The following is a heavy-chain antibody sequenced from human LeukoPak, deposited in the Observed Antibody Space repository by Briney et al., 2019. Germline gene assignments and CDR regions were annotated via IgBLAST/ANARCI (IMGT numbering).Heavy chain of an antibody. J-gene: IGHJ6*03. Sequence: ASVKVSCKASGYTFTGYYMPWVRQAPGQGLEWMGWISAYNGNTNYAQKLQGRVTMTTDTSTSTAYMELRSLRSDDTAVYYCARDLGRRCSGGSCYYYSNYMDVWGKGTTVTISS. CDR2: ISAYNGNT. CDR3: ARDLGRRCSGGSCYYYSNYMDV. V-gene: IGHV1-18*04. CDR1: GYTFTGYY. D-gene: IGHD2-15*01.